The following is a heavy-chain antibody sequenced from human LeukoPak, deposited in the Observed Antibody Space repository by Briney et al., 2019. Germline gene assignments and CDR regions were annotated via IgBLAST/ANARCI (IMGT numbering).Heavy chain of an antibody. CDR3: ARLIGGSNWQNLCSSTSCHTKLYYYYYMDV. J-gene: IGHJ6*03. D-gene: IGHD2-2*02. V-gene: IGHV3-21*01. CDR2: ISSSSSYI. CDR1: GFTFSSYS. Sequence: PGGSLRLSCAASGFTFSSYSMNWVRQAPGKGLEWVSSISSSSSYIYYADSVKGRFTISRDNAKNSLYLQMNSLRAEDTAVYYCARLIGGSNWQNLCSSTSCHTKLYYYYYMDVWGKGTTVTVSS.